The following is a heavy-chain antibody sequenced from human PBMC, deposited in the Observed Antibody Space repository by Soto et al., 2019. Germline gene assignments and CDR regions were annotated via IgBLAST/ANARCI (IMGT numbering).Heavy chain of an antibody. D-gene: IGHD1-1*01. V-gene: IGHV4-31*02. CDR2: IYYSGNT. CDR1: GGSITTGGRY. CDR3: AQALVFTGGDGFDI. Sequence: QVRLQEWGPGLVKPSQTLSLKCSVSGGSITTGGRYWSWIRQLPGKGLGWIGDIYYSGNTYYNACLKSRVTISVEAAKNQFSLKLSLVTAADTVVYYCAQALVFTGGDGFDIWGQGRLVTVSS. J-gene: IGHJ3*02.